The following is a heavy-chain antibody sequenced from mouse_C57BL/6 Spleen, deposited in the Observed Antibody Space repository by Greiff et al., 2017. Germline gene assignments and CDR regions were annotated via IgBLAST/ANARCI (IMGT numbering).Heavy chain of an antibody. V-gene: IGHV1-80*01. CDR1: GYAFSSYW. CDR3: ARCGNSYWYFDV. J-gene: IGHJ1*03. CDR2: IYPGDGDT. Sequence: QVQLQQSGAELVKPGASVKISCKASGYAFSSYWMNWVKQRPGKGLEWIGQIYPGDGDTNFNGKFKGKATLTADKSSSTAYMQLSSLTSEDSAVYFCARCGNSYWYFDVWGTGTTVTVSS.